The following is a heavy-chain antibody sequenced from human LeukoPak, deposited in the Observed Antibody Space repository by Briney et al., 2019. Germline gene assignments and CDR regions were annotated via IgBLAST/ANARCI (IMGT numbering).Heavy chain of an antibody. CDR2: IYYSGSA. CDR1: GGSISSSKYY. V-gene: IGHV4-39*07. Sequence: PSETLSLTCTVSGGSISSSKYYWGWIRQPPGKGLEWIGSIYYSGSAYYNPSLKSRVTISADTSKNQFSLKLSSLTAADTAVYYCARLGRDGYNPRYNWFDPWGQGTPVTVSS. CDR3: ARLGRDGYNPRYNWFDP. J-gene: IGHJ5*02. D-gene: IGHD5-24*01.